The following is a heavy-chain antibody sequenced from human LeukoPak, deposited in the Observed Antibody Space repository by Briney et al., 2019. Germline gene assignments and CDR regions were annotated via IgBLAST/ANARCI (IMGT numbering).Heavy chain of an antibody. J-gene: IGHJ4*02. D-gene: IGHD6-19*01. CDR2: ITYSGST. CDR1: GGSISNYF. V-gene: IGHV4-59*01. Sequence: SQTLSLTCTVSGGSISNYFWSWIRQPPGKGLEWIGFITYSGSTDHNPSLKSRVTISVDASKNQFSLKLTSVTAADTAVYYCVRHTTSGWYQVVYWGQGTLVTVSS. CDR3: VRHTTSGWYQVVY.